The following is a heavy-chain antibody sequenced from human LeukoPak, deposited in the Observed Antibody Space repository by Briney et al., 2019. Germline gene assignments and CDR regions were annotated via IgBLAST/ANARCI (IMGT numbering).Heavy chain of an antibody. CDR2: IYYSGST. V-gene: IGHV4-30-4*01. D-gene: IGHD6-13*01. Sequence: NSSETLSLTCTVSGGSISSGDYYWSWIRQPPGKGLEWIGYIYYSGSTYYNPSLKSRVTISVDTSKNQFSLKLSSVTAADTAVYYCARGKVQLVPPYFDYWGQGTLVTVSS. J-gene: IGHJ4*02. CDR1: GGSISSGDYY. CDR3: ARGKVQLVPPYFDY.